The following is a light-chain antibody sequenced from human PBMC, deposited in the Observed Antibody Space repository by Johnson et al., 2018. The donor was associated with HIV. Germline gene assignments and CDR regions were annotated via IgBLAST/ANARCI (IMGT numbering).Light chain of an antibody. J-gene: IGLJ1*01. Sequence: QSVLSQPPSVSAAPGQKVTISCSGSTSNIGNNYVSWYQHLPGTAPKLLICENKKRPSGIPDRFSGSKSGTSATLDLTGLQTGYEADYYCGTWDSSLGAWVFGTGTKVTVL. CDR1: TSNIGNNY. CDR3: GTWDSSLGAWV. V-gene: IGLV1-51*02. CDR2: ENK.